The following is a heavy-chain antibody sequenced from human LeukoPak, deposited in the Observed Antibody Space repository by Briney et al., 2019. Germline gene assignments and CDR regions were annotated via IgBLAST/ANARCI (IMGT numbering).Heavy chain of an antibody. D-gene: IGHD3-22*01. CDR1: GFTFNNAW. V-gene: IGHV3-15*01. J-gene: IGHJ3*02. Sequence: GGSLRLSCAASGFTFNNAWMSWVRQAPGKGLEWVGRIKSKNDGGTTDYAAPVKGRFTISRDDSKNTLYLQMNSLKTEDTAVYYCARSGTTYYYDSGSRIWGQGTMVTVSS. CDR3: ARSGTTYYYDSGSRI. CDR2: IKSKNDGGTT.